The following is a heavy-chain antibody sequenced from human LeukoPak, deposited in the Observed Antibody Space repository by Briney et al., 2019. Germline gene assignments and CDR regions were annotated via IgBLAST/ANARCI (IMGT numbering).Heavy chain of an antibody. J-gene: IGHJ4*02. V-gene: IGHV4-59*08. CDR3: AKALRFTSRHGSDY. D-gene: IGHD2-2*01. Sequence: SETLSLTCTVSGGSISSYYWSWIRQPPGKGLEWIGYIYYSGSTNYNPSLKSRVTISVDTSKNQFSLKLNSVTAADTAVYYCAKALRFTSRHGSDYWGQGTLVTVSS. CDR2: IYYSGST. CDR1: GGSISSYY.